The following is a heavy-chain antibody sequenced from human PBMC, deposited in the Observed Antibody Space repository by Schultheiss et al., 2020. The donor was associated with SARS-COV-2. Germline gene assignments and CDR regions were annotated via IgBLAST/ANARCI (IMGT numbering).Heavy chain of an antibody. CDR2: IYHSGST. V-gene: IGHV4-39*07. CDR3: AREFYYYDSSGYHRRFDP. J-gene: IGHJ5*02. Sequence: GSLRLSCTVSGGSISSSSYYWGWIRQPPGKGLEWIGSIYHSGSTYYNPSLKSRVTISVDTSKNQFSLKLSSVTAADTAVYYCAREFYYYDSSGYHRRFDPWGQGTLVTVSS. CDR1: GGSISSSSYY. D-gene: IGHD3-22*01.